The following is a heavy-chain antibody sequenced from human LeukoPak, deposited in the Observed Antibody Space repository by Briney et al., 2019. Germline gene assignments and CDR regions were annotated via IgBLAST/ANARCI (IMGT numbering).Heavy chain of an antibody. Sequence: GGSLRLSCAASGFTFSSYWMSWVRQAPGKGLEWVANIKQDGSEKYYVDSVKGRFTISRDNAKNSLYLQMNSLRAEDTAVYYCAREYSPPKWYSSSWYRRGFDYWGQGTLVTVSS. CDR1: GFTFSSYW. CDR3: AREYSPPKWYSSSWYRRGFDY. CDR2: IKQDGSEK. J-gene: IGHJ4*02. V-gene: IGHV3-7*01. D-gene: IGHD6-13*01.